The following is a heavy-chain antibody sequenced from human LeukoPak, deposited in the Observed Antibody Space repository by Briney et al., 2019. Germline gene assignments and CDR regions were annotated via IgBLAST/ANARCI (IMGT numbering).Heavy chain of an antibody. D-gene: IGHD3-9*01. V-gene: IGHV1-18*01. CDR1: GYTFTSYG. J-gene: IGHJ5*02. Sequence: ASVKVSCKASGYTFTSYGISWVRQAPGHGLEWMGWISAYNGNTNYAQKLQGRVTMTTDTSTSTAYMELRSLRSDDTAVYYCARSELRYFDWLLMNNWFDPWGQGILVTVSS. CDR3: ARSELRYFDWLLMNNWFDP. CDR2: ISAYNGNT.